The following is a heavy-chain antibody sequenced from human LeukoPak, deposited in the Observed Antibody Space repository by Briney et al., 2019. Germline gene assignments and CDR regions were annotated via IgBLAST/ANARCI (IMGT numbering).Heavy chain of an antibody. J-gene: IGHJ4*02. CDR2: ISRTGNSI. D-gene: IGHD6-13*01. CDR1: GFTFSVYS. Sequence: GGSLRLSCAASGFTFSVYSMDWVRQAPGKGLEWISYISRTGNSIYYADSVKGRFTISRDSAKNSLYLQMNSLRAEDTAVYYCARGPYSSNWYVDYWGQGTLVTVAS. V-gene: IGHV3-48*04. CDR3: ARGPYSSNWYVDY.